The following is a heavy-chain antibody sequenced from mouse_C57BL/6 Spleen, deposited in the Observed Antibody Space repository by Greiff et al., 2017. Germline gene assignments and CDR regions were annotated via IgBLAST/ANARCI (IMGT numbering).Heavy chain of an antibody. Sequence: QVQLKESGAELVKPGASVKISCKASGYAFSSYWMNWVKQRPGKGLEWIGQIYPGDGDTNYNGKFKGKATLTADKSSSTAYMQLSSLTSEDSAVXFCARSYYYGSSRSYWYFDVWGTGTTVTVSS. V-gene: IGHV1-80*01. CDR1: GYAFSSYW. CDR2: IYPGDGDT. CDR3: ARSYYYGSSRSYWYFDV. J-gene: IGHJ1*03. D-gene: IGHD1-1*01.